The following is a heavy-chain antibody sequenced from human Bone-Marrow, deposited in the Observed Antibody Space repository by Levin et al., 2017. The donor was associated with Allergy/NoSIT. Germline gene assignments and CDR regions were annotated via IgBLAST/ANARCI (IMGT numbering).Heavy chain of an antibody. J-gene: IGHJ4*02. CDR3: ARERFTYAYGKHFDS. V-gene: IGHV4-59*01. D-gene: IGHD5-18*01. CDR2: ISYSGTT. Sequence: SCTVSGGSLSSYYWSWIRQPPGKGLEWIGSISYSGTTNYSPSLQSRVTLSVDTSKSQFSLQLSPVTAADTAVYYCARERFTYAYGKHFDSWGQGTLVTVSS. CDR1: GGSLSSYY.